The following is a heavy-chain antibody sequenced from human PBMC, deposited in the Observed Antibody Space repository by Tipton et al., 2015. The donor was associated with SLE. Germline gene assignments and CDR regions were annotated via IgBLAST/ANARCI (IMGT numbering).Heavy chain of an antibody. CDR3: ARGPGTEGY. CDR2: INHSGST. D-gene: IGHD7-27*01. Sequence: TLSLTCAVYGGSFSGYYWSWIRQPPGKGLEWIGEINHSGSTNYNPSLKSRVTISVDTSKNQFSLKLSSVTAADTAVYYCARGPGTEGYWGQGTLVTVSS. J-gene: IGHJ4*02. V-gene: IGHV4-34*01. CDR1: GGSFSGYY.